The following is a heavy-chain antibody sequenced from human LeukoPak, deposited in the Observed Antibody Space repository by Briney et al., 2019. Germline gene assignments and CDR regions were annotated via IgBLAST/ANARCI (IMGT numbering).Heavy chain of an antibody. J-gene: IGHJ6*04. Sequence: SETLSLICAVYGGSFSGYYWSWIRQPPGKGPEWIGEINHSGSTNYNPSLKSRVTISVDTSKNQFSLKLSSVTAADTAVYYCARAGYGDYWYYYYGMDVWGKGTTVTVSS. CDR3: ARAGYGDYWYYYYGMDV. D-gene: IGHD4-17*01. CDR1: GGSFSGYY. V-gene: IGHV4-34*01. CDR2: INHSGST.